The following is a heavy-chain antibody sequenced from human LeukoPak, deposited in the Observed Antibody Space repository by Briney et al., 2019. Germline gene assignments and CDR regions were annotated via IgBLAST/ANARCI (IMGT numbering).Heavy chain of an antibody. V-gene: IGHV3-30*02. CDR1: GFTFSSYA. CDR3: AKDTRPVPAAIWWFDP. D-gene: IGHD2-2*02. CDR2: IRYDGSNK. Sequence: PGGSLRLSCAAPGFTFSSYAMTWVRQAPGKGLEWVAFIRYDGSNKYYADSVKGRFTISRDNSKNTLYLQMNSLRAEDTAVYYCAKDTRPVPAAIWWFDPWGQGTLVTVSS. J-gene: IGHJ5*02.